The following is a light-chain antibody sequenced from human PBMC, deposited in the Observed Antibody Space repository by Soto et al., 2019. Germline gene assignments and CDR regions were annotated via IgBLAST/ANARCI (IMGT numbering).Light chain of an antibody. Sequence: DIVMTQSPLSLPVTPGEPASISCRSSQSLLHSNGYNYLDWYLQKPGQSPQLLIYLGSNRASGVPDRFSGSGSGTDFTLKISRVEAEDFAVYYCQLSQQRSDWPPITFGQGTRLENK. CDR3: QLSQQRSDWPPIT. CDR1: QSLLHSNGYNY. V-gene: IGKV2-28*01. J-gene: IGKJ5*01. CDR2: LGS.